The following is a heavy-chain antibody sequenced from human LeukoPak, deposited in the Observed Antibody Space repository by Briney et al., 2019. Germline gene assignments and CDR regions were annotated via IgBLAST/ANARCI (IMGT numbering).Heavy chain of an antibody. CDR2: ISSGCSYR. D-gene: IGHD6-19*01. J-gene: IGHJ4*02. Sequence: PGGSLRLSFAASGFSFSTYAMNWVRQPPGRGLEWVAAISSGCSYRYYADSVKGRFTISRENAKKSLYLQMNSLRAEDTAVYYCARDLAVAGQGADYWGQGTLVTVS. CDR1: GFSFSTYA. V-gene: IGHV3-21*01. CDR3: ARDLAVAGQGADY.